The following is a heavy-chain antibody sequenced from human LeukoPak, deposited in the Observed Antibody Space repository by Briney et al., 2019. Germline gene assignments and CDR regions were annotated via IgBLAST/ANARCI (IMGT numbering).Heavy chain of an antibody. D-gene: IGHD6-19*01. CDR3: ARAVYRSGGYYFDY. Sequence: GRSLRLSCAASGFTFSSYAMQWVRQAPGKGLEWVAVISYDGSDKNYADSVKGRFTISRDNSMDTLYLQVNSLRAEDTAVYYCARAVYRSGGYYFDYWGQGILVTVSS. CDR1: GFTFSSYA. J-gene: IGHJ4*02. CDR2: ISYDGSDK. V-gene: IGHV3-30*04.